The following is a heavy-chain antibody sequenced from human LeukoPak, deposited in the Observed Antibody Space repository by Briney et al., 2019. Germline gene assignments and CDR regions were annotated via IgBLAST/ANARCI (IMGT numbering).Heavy chain of an antibody. J-gene: IGHJ4*02. CDR2: ISGSGGST. CDR1: GFAFSSYA. Sequence: QAGGSLRLSCAASGFAFSSYAMHWVRQAPGKGLEWVSAISGSGGSTYYADSVKGRFTISRDNSKNTLYLQMNSLRAEDTAVYYCAKTKRGYSYGLYICWGQGTLVTVSS. V-gene: IGHV3-23*01. D-gene: IGHD5-18*01. CDR3: AKTKRGYSYGLYIC.